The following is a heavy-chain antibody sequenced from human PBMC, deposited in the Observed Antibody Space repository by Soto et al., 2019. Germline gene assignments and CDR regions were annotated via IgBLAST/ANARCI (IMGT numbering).Heavy chain of an antibody. V-gene: IGHV1-8*01. D-gene: IGHD6-13*01. Sequence: QLVQSGAEVKKPGASVKVSCKASGYTFASYDLNWVRQATGQGLEWMGWMNPHSGNTGFARKFQGRVTMTRNTSISTAYLELSSLTSEDTAVYHCARGPGAAGGTNPFDSWGPGTLVTVSS. CDR1: GYTFASYD. CDR2: MNPHSGNT. CDR3: ARGPGAAGGTNPFDS. J-gene: IGHJ4*02.